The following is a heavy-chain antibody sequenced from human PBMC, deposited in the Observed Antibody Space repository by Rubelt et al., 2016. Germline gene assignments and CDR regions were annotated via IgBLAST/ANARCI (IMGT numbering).Heavy chain of an antibody. CDR1: GGSFSGYY. CDR3: ARHMVLVTNDAFDI. J-gene: IGHJ3*02. V-gene: IGHV4-34*11. Sequence: QVQLQQWGAGLLKPSETLSLTCAVYGGSFSGYYWSWIRQPPGKGLEWIGYIYYSGSTNYNPSLKSRVTISVDTSKNQFSLKLSSVTAADTAVYYCARHMVLVTNDAFDIWGQGTMVTVSS. D-gene: IGHD2-8*02. CDR2: IYYSGST.